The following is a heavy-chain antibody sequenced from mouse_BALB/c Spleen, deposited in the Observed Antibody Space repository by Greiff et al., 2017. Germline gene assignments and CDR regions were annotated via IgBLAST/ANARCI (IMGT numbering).Heavy chain of an antibody. J-gene: IGHJ3*01. V-gene: IGHV1-9*01. CDR1: GYTFSSYW. CDR2: ILPGSGST. Sequence: VQLQQSGAELMKPGASVKISCKATGYTFSSYWIEWVKQRPGHGLEWIGEILPGSGSTNYNEKFKGKATFTADTSSNTAYMQLSSLTSEDSAVYYCARRDYYGYKAYWGQGTLVTVSA. CDR3: ARRDYYGYKAY. D-gene: IGHD1-2*01.